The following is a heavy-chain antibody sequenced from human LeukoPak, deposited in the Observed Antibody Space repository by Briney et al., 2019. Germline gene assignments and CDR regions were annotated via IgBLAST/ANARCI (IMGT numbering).Heavy chain of an antibody. J-gene: IGHJ5*02. CDR1: GGSISSGGYY. CDR2: IYYSGST. CDR3: ARVSYPPGIAAAGWDWFDP. Sequence: SQTLSLTCTVSGGSISSGGYYWSWIRQHPGKGLEWIGYIYYSGSTYYNPSLKSRVTISVDTSKNQFSLKLSSVTAADTAVYYCARVSYPPGIAAAGWDWFDPWGQGTLVTVSS. D-gene: IGHD6-13*01. V-gene: IGHV4-31*03.